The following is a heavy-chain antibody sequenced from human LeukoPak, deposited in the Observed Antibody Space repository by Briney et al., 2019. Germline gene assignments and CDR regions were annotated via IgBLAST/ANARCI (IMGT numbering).Heavy chain of an antibody. V-gene: IGHV4-59*01. CDR1: GGSISSYY. J-gene: IGHJ5*02. CDR3: ARVDRNYGGNSPWFDP. D-gene: IGHD4-23*01. Sequence: SETLSLTCTVSGGSISSYYWSWTRQPPGKGLEWIGYIYYSGSTNYNPSLKSRVTISVDTSKNQFSLKLSSVTAADTAVYYCARVDRNYGGNSPWFDPWGQGTLVTVSS. CDR2: IYYSGST.